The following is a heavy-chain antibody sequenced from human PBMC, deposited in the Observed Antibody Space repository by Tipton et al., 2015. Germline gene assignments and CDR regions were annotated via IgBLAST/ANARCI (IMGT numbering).Heavy chain of an antibody. Sequence: GSLRLSCAASGFTFSTYGMNWVRQAPGKGLEWVSGIRSNGERTYYADSVKGRFTISRDNSKNTLSLQMNSLRAEDTAVYYCAKVVRSGIGSPLAFEVWGQGTMVTVSS. V-gene: IGHV3-23*01. CDR1: GFTFSTYG. CDR3: AKVVRSGIGSPLAFEV. D-gene: IGHD1-26*01. J-gene: IGHJ3*01. CDR2: IRSNGERT.